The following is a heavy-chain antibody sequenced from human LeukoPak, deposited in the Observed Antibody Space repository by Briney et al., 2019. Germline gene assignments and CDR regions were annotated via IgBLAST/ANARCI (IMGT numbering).Heavy chain of an antibody. Sequence: GGSLRLSCAASGFTFSSYWMSWVRQAPGKGLEWVANIKQDVSEKYYVESVKGRFTISRHNAKNSLYLQMNSLRAEDTAVYYCARVSMVRGVIINSWFDPWGQGTLVTVSS. CDR1: GFTFSSYW. V-gene: IGHV3-7*01. D-gene: IGHD3-10*01. CDR3: ARVSMVRGVIINSWFDP. CDR2: IKQDVSEK. J-gene: IGHJ5*02.